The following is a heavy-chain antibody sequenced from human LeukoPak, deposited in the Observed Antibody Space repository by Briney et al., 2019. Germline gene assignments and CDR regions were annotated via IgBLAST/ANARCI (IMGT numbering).Heavy chain of an antibody. Sequence: ASVKVSCKASGYTFTSYDINWVRQATGQGLEWRGWMNPNSGNTGYAQKFQGRVTITRNTSISTAYMELSSLRSEDTAVYYCARYGDYIMQDAFDIWGQGTMVTVSS. J-gene: IGHJ3*02. V-gene: IGHV1-8*03. D-gene: IGHD4-17*01. CDR1: GYTFTSYD. CDR2: MNPNSGNT. CDR3: ARYGDYIMQDAFDI.